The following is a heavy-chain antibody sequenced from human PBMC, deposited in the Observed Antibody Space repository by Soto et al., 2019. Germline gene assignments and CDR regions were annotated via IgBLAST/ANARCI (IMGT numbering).Heavy chain of an antibody. V-gene: IGHV4-31*02. D-gene: IGHD3-10*01. Sequence: PSETLSLTCTVTGASINSAGYYWSWIRQHPGKGLEWIGYIYYSGSTYYNPSLKSRVSISIGSSERQFSLKVTSVTTADTALFFCARRQITMVRGGPFDYLGQGTLVTVSS. CDR1: GASINSAGYY. J-gene: IGHJ4*02. CDR2: IYYSGST. CDR3: ARRQITMVRGGPFDY.